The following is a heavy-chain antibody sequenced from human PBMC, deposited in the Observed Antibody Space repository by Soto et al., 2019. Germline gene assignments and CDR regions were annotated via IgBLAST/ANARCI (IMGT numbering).Heavy chain of an antibody. D-gene: IGHD6-19*01. CDR2: IYSGGST. CDR3: ASYNSVAGYYYYYYMDG. V-gene: IGHV3-53*04. Sequence: EVQLVESGGGLVQPGGSLRLSCAASGFTVSSNYMSWVRQAPGKGLEWVSVIYSGGSTYYADSVKGRFTISRHNSKNTLYLQMNSLRAEDTAVYYCASYNSVAGYYYYYYMDGWGKGTTVTVSS. J-gene: IGHJ6*03. CDR1: GFTVSSNY.